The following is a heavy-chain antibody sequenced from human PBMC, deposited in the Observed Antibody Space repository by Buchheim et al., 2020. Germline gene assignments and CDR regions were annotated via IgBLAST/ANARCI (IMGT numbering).Heavy chain of an antibody. J-gene: IGHJ4*02. V-gene: IGHV4-31*03. CDR2: IYYSGKS. CDR3: ARDQAGSGTKGGFDY. CDR1: GGSISSGVYY. Sequence: QVQLQESGPGLVKPSQTLSLTCTVSGGSISSGVYYWSWIRHHPGTGLEWIGYIYYSGKSHYNPSLKSRVTISVDTSKNQLSLRLSSVTAADTAVYYCARDQAGSGTKGGFDYWGQGTL. D-gene: IGHD1-7*01.